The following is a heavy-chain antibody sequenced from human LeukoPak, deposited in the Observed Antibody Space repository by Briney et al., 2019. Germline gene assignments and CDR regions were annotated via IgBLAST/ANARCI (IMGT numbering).Heavy chain of an antibody. Sequence: SSETLSLTCVVSGGSANSGGYSWSWIRQPPGKGLEWIGYIYDTGSTLYNPSLESRLTISIDTSKNQFSLRLSSVTAADTAVYFCARYSLSREDFQDWGQGTLVTVSS. V-gene: IGHV4-30-4*07. CDR3: ARYSLSREDFQD. J-gene: IGHJ1*01. CDR2: IYDTGST. CDR1: GGSANSGGYS. D-gene: IGHD6-13*01.